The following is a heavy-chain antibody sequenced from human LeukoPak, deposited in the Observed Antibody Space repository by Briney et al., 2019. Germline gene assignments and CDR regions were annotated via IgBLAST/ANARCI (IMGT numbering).Heavy chain of an antibody. CDR1: GYTFTSYD. V-gene: IGHV1-8*03. CDR3: ARDNSVGDYAWWFDP. CDR2: MNPNSGNT. Sequence: ASVKVSCKASGYTFTSYDINWVRQATGQGLEWMGWMNPNSGNTGYAQKFQGRVTITRNTSISTAYMELSSLRSEDTAVYFCARDNSVGDYAWWFDPWGQGTLVTVSS. D-gene: IGHD1-26*01. J-gene: IGHJ5*02.